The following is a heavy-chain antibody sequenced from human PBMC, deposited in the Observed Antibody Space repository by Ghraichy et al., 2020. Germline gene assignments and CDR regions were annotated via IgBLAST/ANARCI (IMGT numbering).Heavy chain of an antibody. D-gene: IGHD6-19*01. Sequence: SVKVSCKASGGTFSSYAISWVRQAPGQGLEWMGGIIPIFGTANYAQKFQGRVTITADESTSTAYMELSSLRSEDTAVYYCAREAVAGTTLHGGEYFQHWGQGTLVTVSS. CDR2: IIPIFGTA. J-gene: IGHJ1*01. V-gene: IGHV1-69*13. CDR1: GGTFSSYA. CDR3: AREAVAGTTLHGGEYFQH.